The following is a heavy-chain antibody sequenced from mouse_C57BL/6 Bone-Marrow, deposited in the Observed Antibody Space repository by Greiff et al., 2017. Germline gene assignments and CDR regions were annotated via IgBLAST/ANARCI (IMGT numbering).Heavy chain of an antibody. J-gene: IGHJ4*01. CDR3: ARSGLPYYSAMDY. D-gene: IGHD5-5*01. CDR2: IYPGDGDT. CDR1: GYAFSSYW. Sequence: QVQLQQSGAELVKPGASVKISCKASGYAFSSYWMNWVKQRPGKGLEWIGQIYPGDGDTNYNGKFKGKATLTADKSSSTAYMQLSSLTSEDSAVYFCARSGLPYYSAMDYWGQGTSVTVSS. V-gene: IGHV1-80*01.